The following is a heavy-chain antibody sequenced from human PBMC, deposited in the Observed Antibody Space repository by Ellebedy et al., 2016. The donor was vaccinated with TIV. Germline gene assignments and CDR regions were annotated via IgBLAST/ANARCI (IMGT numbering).Heavy chain of an antibody. Sequence: GSLRLXCAVYGGSFSGYYWSWIRQPPGKGLEWIGEINHSGSTNYNPSLKSRVTISVDTSKNQFSLKLSSVTAADTAVYYCAAGLHYWGQGTLVTVSS. CDR2: INHSGST. CDR1: GGSFSGYY. V-gene: IGHV4-34*01. J-gene: IGHJ4*02. D-gene: IGHD6-13*01. CDR3: AAGLHY.